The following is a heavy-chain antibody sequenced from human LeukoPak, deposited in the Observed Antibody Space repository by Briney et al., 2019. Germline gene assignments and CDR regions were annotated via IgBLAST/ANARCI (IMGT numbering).Heavy chain of an antibody. CDR2: IYYSGST. CDR1: GGSISSWY. J-gene: IGHJ4*02. CDR3: ARLYSSGWYDYFDY. D-gene: IGHD6-19*01. V-gene: IGHV4-59*08. Sequence: PSETLSLTCTVSGGSISSWYWSWIRQPPGKGLEWIGYIYYSGSTNYNPSLKSRVTISVDTSKNQFSLKLSSVTAADTAVYYCARLYSSGWYDYFDYWGQGTLVTVSS.